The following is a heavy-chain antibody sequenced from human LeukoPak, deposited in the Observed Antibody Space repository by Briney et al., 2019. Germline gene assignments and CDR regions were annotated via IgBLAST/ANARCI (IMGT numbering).Heavy chain of an antibody. V-gene: IGHV3-7*01. D-gene: IGHD1-1*01. CDR1: GFTFSSYW. Sequence: GGSLRLSCAASGFTFSSYWMSWVRQAPGKGLEWVADIKEDGSEKYYVDSVKGRFIISRDNANKFSFLQMNSLRAEDTAVYYCAKDKSWNVCDYWGRGTLVTVSS. CDR2: IKEDGSEK. J-gene: IGHJ4*02. CDR3: AKDKSWNVCDY.